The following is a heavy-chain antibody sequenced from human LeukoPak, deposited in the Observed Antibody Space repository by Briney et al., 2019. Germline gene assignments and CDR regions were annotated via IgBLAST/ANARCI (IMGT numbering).Heavy chain of an antibody. CDR1: GFTFSDYS. Sequence: PGGSLRLSCAASGFTFSDYSMNWVRQAPGKGLEWVSSISRRSRHVYYAGSVKDRFTISRDNAKNSLYLQMNSLRAEDMAVYFCVRDLMGSGSTTAYLHHWGQGTLVTVSS. CDR2: ISRRSRHV. D-gene: IGHD1-1*01. J-gene: IGHJ1*01. CDR3: VRDLMGSGSTTAYLHH. V-gene: IGHV3-21*01.